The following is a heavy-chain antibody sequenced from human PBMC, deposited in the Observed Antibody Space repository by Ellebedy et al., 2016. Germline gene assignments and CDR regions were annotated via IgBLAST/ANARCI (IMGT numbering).Heavy chain of an antibody. CDR2: IKIQTDGGGE. Sequence: GGSLRLSCAASGFTFSNAWMNWVRQAQGKGLEWVGRIKIQTDGGGEYSAAPVKGRFNISSADSKNTLYLQMNSLKTEYTAVYFCTTVYRYNYDSVWGQGTLVTVSS. J-gene: IGHJ4*02. CDR1: GFTFSNAW. CDR3: TTVYRYNYDSV. V-gene: IGHV3-15*01. D-gene: IGHD5-18*01.